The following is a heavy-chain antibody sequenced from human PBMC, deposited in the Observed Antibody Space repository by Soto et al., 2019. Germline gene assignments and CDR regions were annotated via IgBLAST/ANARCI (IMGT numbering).Heavy chain of an antibody. Sequence: EVQLLESGGGLVQPGGSLRLSCAASGFTFSSYAMSWVRQAPGKGLEWVSAISGSGGSTYYADSVKGRFTISRDNSKTTLYLQMNSLRAEATAVYYCAKDQGTGLGYFDYWGQGTLVTVSS. J-gene: IGHJ4*02. CDR2: ISGSGGST. CDR3: AKDQGTGLGYFDY. CDR1: GFTFSSYA. D-gene: IGHD6-19*01. V-gene: IGHV3-23*01.